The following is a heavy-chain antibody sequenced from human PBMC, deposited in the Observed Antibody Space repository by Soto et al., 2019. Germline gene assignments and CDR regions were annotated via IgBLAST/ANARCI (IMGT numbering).Heavy chain of an antibody. CDR2: IYYSGST. D-gene: IGHD5-18*01. CDR3: ARVEDTAMVHPFDY. Sequence: QVQLQESGPGLVKPSETLSLTCTVSGGSISSYYWSWIRQPPGKGLEWIGYIYYSGSTNYNPSLKSRVTISVDTSKNQFSLELSSVTAADTAVYYCARVEDTAMVHPFDYWGQGTLVTVSS. CDR1: GGSISSYY. V-gene: IGHV4-59*01. J-gene: IGHJ4*02.